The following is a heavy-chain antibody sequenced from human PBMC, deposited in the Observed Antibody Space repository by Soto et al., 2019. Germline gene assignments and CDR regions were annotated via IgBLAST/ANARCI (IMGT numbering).Heavy chain of an antibody. CDR1: GFTFSSYG. Sequence: QVQLVESGGGVVQPGRSLRLSCAASGFTFSSYGMHWVRQAPGKGLEWVAVISYDGSNKYYADSVKGRFTISRDNSKNTLYLQMNSLRAEDTAVYYCARDRAVVPAAIFDYWGQGTLVTVSS. D-gene: IGHD2-2*01. V-gene: IGHV3-30*03. CDR3: ARDRAVVPAAIFDY. J-gene: IGHJ4*02. CDR2: ISYDGSNK.